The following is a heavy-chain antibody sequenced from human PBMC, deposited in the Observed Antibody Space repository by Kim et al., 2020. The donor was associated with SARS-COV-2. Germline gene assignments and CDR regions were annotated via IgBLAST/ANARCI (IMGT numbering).Heavy chain of an antibody. Sequence: YYADSVKGRFTVSRDNSKDTLYLQMSSLRPEDTAVYYCIKGREAAGRFDYWGQGTLVSVSS. D-gene: IGHD6-13*01. CDR3: IKGREAAGRFDY. V-gene: IGHV3-64D*09. J-gene: IGHJ4*02.